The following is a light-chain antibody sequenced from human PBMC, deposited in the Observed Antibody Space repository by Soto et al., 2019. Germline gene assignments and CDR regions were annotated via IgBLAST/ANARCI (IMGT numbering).Light chain of an antibody. CDR3: QQTYSIPFT. CDR2: AAS. Sequence: DFQMTQSPSSLSASVGDGVTITCRASQNITTYLNWYQQKPGKAPKLLIYAASSLQSGVPSRFRGSGSVTDFTLTISSLQPEDFATYYCQQTYSIPFTFGPGTKVDIK. J-gene: IGKJ3*01. CDR1: QNITTY. V-gene: IGKV1-39*01.